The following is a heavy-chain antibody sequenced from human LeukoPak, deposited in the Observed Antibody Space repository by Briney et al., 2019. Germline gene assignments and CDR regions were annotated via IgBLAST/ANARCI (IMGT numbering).Heavy chain of an antibody. Sequence: KPSETLSLTCAVYGGSFSGYYWSWIRQPPGKGLEWIGEINHSGSTNYNPSLKSRVTISVDTSKNQFSLKLSSVTAADTAVYYCARDLTTVTTSGFDYWGQGTLVTASS. CDR2: INHSGST. D-gene: IGHD4-17*01. CDR1: GGSFSGYY. CDR3: ARDLTTVTTSGFDY. V-gene: IGHV4-34*01. J-gene: IGHJ4*02.